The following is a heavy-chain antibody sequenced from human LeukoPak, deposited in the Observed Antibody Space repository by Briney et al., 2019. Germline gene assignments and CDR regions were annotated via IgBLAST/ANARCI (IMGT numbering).Heavy chain of an antibody. Sequence: SETLSLTCTVSGGSISSYYWSWIRQAPGKGLEWIGYIYYSGSTTYNPPLKSRVTISVDTSKNQFSLNLSSVTAADTAVYYCARAPPRGSYYRGYFDYWGQGTLVTVSS. D-gene: IGHD3-10*01. V-gene: IGHV4-59*01. CDR2: IYYSGST. CDR3: ARAPPRGSYYRGYFDY. CDR1: GGSISSYY. J-gene: IGHJ4*02.